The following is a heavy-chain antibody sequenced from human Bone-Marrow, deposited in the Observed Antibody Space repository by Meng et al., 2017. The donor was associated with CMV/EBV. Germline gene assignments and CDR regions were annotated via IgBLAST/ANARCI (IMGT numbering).Heavy chain of an antibody. CDR2: IYHSGST. D-gene: IGHD3-22*01. J-gene: IGHJ5*02. CDR1: GGSFSGYY. CDR3: ARDYYYDSSGYNPSHLFDP. Sequence: SETLSLTCAVYGGSFSGYYWSWIRQPPGKGLEWIGSIYHSGSTYYNPSLKSRVTISVDTSKNQFSLKLSSVTAADTAVYYCARDYYYDSSGYNPSHLFDPWGQGTLVTVSS. V-gene: IGHV4-34*01.